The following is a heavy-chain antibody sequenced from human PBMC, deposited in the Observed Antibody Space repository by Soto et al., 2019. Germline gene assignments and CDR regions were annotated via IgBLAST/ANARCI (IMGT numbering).Heavy chain of an antibody. D-gene: IGHD3-22*01. J-gene: IGHJ4*02. Sequence: SETLSLTCTVSGDSIGTYYWNWIRQSPGKGLEWIGYINFSDNTKYNPSLSGRVTISVDTSKNQFSLKLSSVTAADTAVYYCAAGGGDYDSSGYSKGPYYFDYWGQGTLVTVSS. CDR2: INFSDNT. CDR1: GDSIGTYY. CDR3: AAGGGDYDSSGYSKGPYYFDY. V-gene: IGHV4-59*08.